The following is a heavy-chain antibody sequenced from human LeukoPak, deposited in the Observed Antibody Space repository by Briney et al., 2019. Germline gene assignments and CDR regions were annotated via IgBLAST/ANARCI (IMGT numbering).Heavy chain of an antibody. CDR3: TKDWAGTKPFDL. D-gene: IGHD1-1*01. V-gene: IGHV3-23*01. J-gene: IGHJ2*01. CDR1: GFTFSSNA. Sequence: GGSLRLSCAASGFTFSSNAMTWVRQAPGKGLECVSAITAGGDTPYYADSVRGRFTISTDNPKNTLYLQMNSLKAEDTAVYYCTKDWAGTKPFDLWGRGTLVTVSS. CDR2: ITAGGDTP.